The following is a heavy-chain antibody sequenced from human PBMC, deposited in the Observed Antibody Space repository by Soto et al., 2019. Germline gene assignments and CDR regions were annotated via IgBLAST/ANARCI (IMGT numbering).Heavy chain of an antibody. CDR3: ASGGSSNWFDP. D-gene: IGHD1-26*01. CDR1: GGSISSGDYY. CDR2: IYNSGST. V-gene: IGHV4-30-4*02. Sequence: SETLSLTCTVSGGSISSGDYYWSWIRQPPGKCLEWIGYIYNSGSTYYNPSLKSRVTISVDTSKNQFSLILSSVTAADTAVYYCASGGSSNWFDPWGQGTLVTVSS. J-gene: IGHJ5*02.